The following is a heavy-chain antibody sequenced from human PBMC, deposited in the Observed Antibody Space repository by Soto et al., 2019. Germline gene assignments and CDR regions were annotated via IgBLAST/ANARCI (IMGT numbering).Heavy chain of an antibody. D-gene: IGHD2-15*01. J-gene: IGHJ4*02. Sequence: EVQLEESGGGLVQPGGSLRLSCAASGFTFNSYSMTWVRQAPGKGLEWLSFISSTSGTIYYADSVKGRFTISRDNAKNSLYLQMNSLRDEDTAVYYCARLSVRYCSGGSCSQLDYWGQGTLVTVSS. CDR2: ISSTSGTI. CDR1: GFTFNSYS. V-gene: IGHV3-48*02. CDR3: ARLSVRYCSGGSCSQLDY.